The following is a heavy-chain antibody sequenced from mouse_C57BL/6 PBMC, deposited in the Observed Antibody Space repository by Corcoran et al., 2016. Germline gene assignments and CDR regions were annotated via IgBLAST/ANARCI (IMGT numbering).Heavy chain of an antibody. J-gene: IGHJ4*01. CDR2: IYWDDDK. CDR3: ARRAGGLRQDYYAMDY. Sequence: QVTLKESGPGILQSSQTLSLTCSFSGFSLSTSGMGVSWIRQPLGKGLEWLAHIYWDDDKRYNPSLKSRLTISKDTSRNQVFLKITSVDTADTATYYCARRAGGLRQDYYAMDYWGQGTSVTVSS. CDR1: GFSLSTSGMG. D-gene: IGHD2-4*01. V-gene: IGHV8-12*01.